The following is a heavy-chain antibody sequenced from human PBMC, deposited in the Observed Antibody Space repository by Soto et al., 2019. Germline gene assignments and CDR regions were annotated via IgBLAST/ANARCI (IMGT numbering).Heavy chain of an antibody. CDR2: IKSKTDGGTT. D-gene: IGHD3-3*01. Sequence: EVQLVESGGGLVKPGGSLRLSCAASGFTFSNAWMNWVRQAPGKGLEWVGRIKSKTDGGTTDYAAPVKGRFTISRDDSKNTLYLQMNSLKTEDTAVYYCTTDLGEYYDFWSGYSGHYYYYGMDVWGQGTTVTVSS. J-gene: IGHJ6*02. CDR3: TTDLGEYYDFWSGYSGHYYYYGMDV. CDR1: GFTFSNAW. V-gene: IGHV3-15*07.